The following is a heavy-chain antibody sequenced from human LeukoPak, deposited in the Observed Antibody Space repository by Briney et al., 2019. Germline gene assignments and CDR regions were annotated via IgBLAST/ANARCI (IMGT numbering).Heavy chain of an antibody. CDR2: IYSGGTT. Sequence: GGSLRLSCAASGFTVSRNYMSWVRQAPGRGLEWVSVIYSGGTTYYADSVKGRFTISRDISKNTLYLQMNSLRAEDTAVYYCAKDRIAAGLDYWGQGTLVTVSS. J-gene: IGHJ4*02. V-gene: IGHV3-53*05. D-gene: IGHD6-6*01. CDR1: GFTVSRNY. CDR3: AKDRIAAGLDY.